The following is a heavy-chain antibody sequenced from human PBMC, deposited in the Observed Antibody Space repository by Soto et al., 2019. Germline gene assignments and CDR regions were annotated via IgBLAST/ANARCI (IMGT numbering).Heavy chain of an antibody. CDR3: AKKRRSGGDNWYFDS. Sequence: EVQLLESGGGLVQPGGSLRLSCAASGFIFSSYSMYWVRQAPGKGPEGVAGISAFSDSILYVDSVEGRFTISRDNSKNTLYLQLNSLRADDTAVYFCAKKRRSGGDNWYFDSWGQGTLVTVSS. V-gene: IGHV3-23*01. CDR1: GFIFSSYS. D-gene: IGHD2-21*02. J-gene: IGHJ4*02. CDR2: ISAFSDSI.